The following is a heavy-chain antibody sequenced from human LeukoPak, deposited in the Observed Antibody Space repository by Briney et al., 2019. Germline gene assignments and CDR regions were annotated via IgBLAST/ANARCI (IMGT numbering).Heavy chain of an antibody. CDR2: IYYSGSA. D-gene: IGHD5-24*01. CDR3: ANGAKFDP. Sequence: SETLSLTCTVSGDSISSTNYYWGWIRQPPGKGLEWIGSIYYSGSASYNPSLKSRVTISVDTSKNHFSLELKSLTVADTAVYYCANGAKFDPWGPGTLVTVSS. J-gene: IGHJ5*02. V-gene: IGHV4-39*02. CDR1: GDSISSTNYY.